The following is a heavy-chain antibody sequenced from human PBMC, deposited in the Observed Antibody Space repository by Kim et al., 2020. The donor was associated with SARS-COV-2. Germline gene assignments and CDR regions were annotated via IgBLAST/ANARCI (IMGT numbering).Heavy chain of an antibody. CDR3: ATDLFEWELRLGRY. Sequence: ASVKVSCKVSGYTLTELSMHWVRQAPGKGLEWMGGFDPEDGETIYAQKFQGRVTMTEDTSTDTAYMELSSLRSEDTAVYYCATDLFEWELRLGRYWGQGTLVTVSS. D-gene: IGHD1-26*01. CDR2: FDPEDGET. J-gene: IGHJ4*02. V-gene: IGHV1-24*01. CDR1: GYTLTELS.